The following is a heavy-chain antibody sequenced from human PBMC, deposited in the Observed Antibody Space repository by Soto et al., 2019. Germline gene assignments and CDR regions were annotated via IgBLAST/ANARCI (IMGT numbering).Heavy chain of an antibody. Sequence: AAIQGTYYAFGFPLTTTGITWVRQAPGQGHEWMGLVSAYNGKTNNSQKPQGRVTMTTDTCKRTAYMEMRSLRSDETAGEYGTDKRRAWFDTWGQGTLGTVSS. V-gene: IGHV1-18*04. CDR1: GFPLTTTG. J-gene: IGHJ5*02. CDR3: TDKRRAWFDT. D-gene: IGHD6-25*01. CDR2: VSAYNGKT.